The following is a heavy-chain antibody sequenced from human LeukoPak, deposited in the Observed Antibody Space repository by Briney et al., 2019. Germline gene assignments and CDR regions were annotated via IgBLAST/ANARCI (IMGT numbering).Heavy chain of an antibody. CDR3: ARGLQWELQAGYYFDY. Sequence: GASVKVSCKASGYTFTGYYMHWVRQAPGQGLEWMGWINPNSGGTNYAQKFQGRVTMTRDTSISTAYMELSRLRSDDTAVYYCARGLQWELQAGYYFDYWGQGTLVTVSS. D-gene: IGHD1-26*01. CDR1: GYTFTGYY. J-gene: IGHJ4*02. CDR2: INPNSGGT. V-gene: IGHV1-2*02.